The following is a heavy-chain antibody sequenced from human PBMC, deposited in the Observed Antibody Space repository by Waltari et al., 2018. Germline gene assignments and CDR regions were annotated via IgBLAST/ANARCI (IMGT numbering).Heavy chain of an antibody. Sequence: QVQLVQSGAEVKKPGSSVKVSCKASGGTFSSYAISWVRQAPGQGLEWMGRIIPIVGTANYEQKFQGRVTITADKATRTGLMELSSLRSEDTAVYYCAREAYSGYALSYWGQGTLVTVSS. V-gene: IGHV1-69*08. J-gene: IGHJ4*02. CDR3: AREAYSGYALSY. D-gene: IGHD5-12*01. CDR1: GGTFSSYA. CDR2: IIPIVGTA.